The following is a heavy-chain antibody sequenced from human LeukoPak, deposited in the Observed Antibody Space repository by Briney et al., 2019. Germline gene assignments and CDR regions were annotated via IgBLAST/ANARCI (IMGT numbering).Heavy chain of an antibody. J-gene: IGHJ4*02. V-gene: IGHV3-9*01. Sequence: PGGSLRLSCAASGFTFDDYAMHWVRQAPGKGLEWVSGISWNSGSIGYADSVKGRFTISRDNAKNSLYLQMNSLRAEDTAVYYCARAVSPYSSSWYEADYWGQGTLVTVSS. CDR2: ISWNSGSI. D-gene: IGHD6-13*01. CDR1: GFTFDDYA. CDR3: ARAVSPYSSSWYEADY.